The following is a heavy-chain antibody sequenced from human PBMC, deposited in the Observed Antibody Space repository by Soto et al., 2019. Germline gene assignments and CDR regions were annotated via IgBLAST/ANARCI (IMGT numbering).Heavy chain of an antibody. CDR3: ARGIMSTMIVVAHFDY. CDR2: INHSGST. CDR1: GGSITSINYY. V-gene: IGHV4-39*07. J-gene: IGHJ4*02. D-gene: IGHD3-22*01. Sequence: SETLSLTCTVSGGSITSINYYWSWIRQPPGKGLEWIGEINHSGSTNYNPSLKSRVTISVDTSKNQFSLKLSSVTAADTAVYYCARGIMSTMIVVAHFDYWGQGTLVTVSS.